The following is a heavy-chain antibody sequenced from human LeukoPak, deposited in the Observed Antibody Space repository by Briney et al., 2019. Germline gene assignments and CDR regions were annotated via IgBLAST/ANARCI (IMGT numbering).Heavy chain of an antibody. J-gene: IGHJ4*02. D-gene: IGHD3-16*01. Sequence: GRSLRLSCAASGFTFSSYAMHWVRQAPGKGLEWVAVISYDGSNKYYADSVKGRFTISRDNSKNTLYLQMNSLRAEDTAVYYCARGSRSDMITFGGAQIDYWGQGTLVTVSS. CDR2: ISYDGSNK. CDR1: GFTFSSYA. V-gene: IGHV3-30-3*01. CDR3: ARGSRSDMITFGGAQIDY.